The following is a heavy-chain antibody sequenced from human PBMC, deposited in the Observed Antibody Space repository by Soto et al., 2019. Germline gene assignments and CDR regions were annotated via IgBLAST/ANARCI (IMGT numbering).Heavy chain of an antibody. CDR3: AKPLRDYGDYVFSFDY. CDR2: ISGSGGST. D-gene: IGHD4-17*01. V-gene: IGHV3-23*01. Sequence: EVQLLESGGGLVQPGGSLRLSCAASGFTFSSYAMSWVRQAPGKGLEWVSAISGSGGSTYYADSVKGRFTISRDNSKNTLYLQMNSLRAEDTALYYCAKPLRDYGDYVFSFDYWGQGTLVTVSS. CDR1: GFTFSSYA. J-gene: IGHJ4*02.